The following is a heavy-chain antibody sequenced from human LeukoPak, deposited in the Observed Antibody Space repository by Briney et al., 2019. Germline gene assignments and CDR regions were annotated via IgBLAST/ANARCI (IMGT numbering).Heavy chain of an antibody. CDR1: GGSFSGYY. Sequence: SETLSLTCAVYGGSFSGYYWSWIRQPPGKGLEWIGEINHSGSTNYNPSLKSRVTISVDTSKNQFSLKLSSVTAADTAVYYCARGVRSSGYYCFDYWGQGTLVTVSS. V-gene: IGHV4-34*01. J-gene: IGHJ4*02. CDR3: ARGVRSSGYYCFDY. D-gene: IGHD3-22*01. CDR2: INHSGST.